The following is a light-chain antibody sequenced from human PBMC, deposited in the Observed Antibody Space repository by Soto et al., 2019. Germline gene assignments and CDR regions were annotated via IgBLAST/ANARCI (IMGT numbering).Light chain of an antibody. CDR3: QQYGSSPGT. V-gene: IGKV3-20*01. J-gene: IGKJ1*01. Sequence: EIGLTQSPGTLSLSPGEGATLSCRASQSVSSSYLAWYQQKPGQAPRLLIYGASSRATGIPDRFSGSGSGTDFTLTISRLEPEDFAVYYCQQYGSSPGTFGQGTKV. CDR1: QSVSSSY. CDR2: GAS.